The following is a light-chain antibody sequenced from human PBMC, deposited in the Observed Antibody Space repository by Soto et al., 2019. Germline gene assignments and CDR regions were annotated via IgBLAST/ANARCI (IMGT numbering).Light chain of an antibody. J-gene: IGKJ2*01. CDR1: QSISSW. CDR2: DAS. CDR3: QQYNSYLYT. Sequence: DIQMTQSPSTLSASVGDRVTITCRASQSISSWLAWYQQKPGKAPKLLIYDASSLESGVPSLFSGSGSGTEFPLTISSLQPDDFATYYCQQYNSYLYTFGQGTKLEIK. V-gene: IGKV1-5*01.